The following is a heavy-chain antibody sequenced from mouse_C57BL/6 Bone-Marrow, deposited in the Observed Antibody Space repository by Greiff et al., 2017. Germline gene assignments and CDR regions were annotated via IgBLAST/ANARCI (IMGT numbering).Heavy chain of an antibody. CDR3: TNYYGSSYPFAC. Sequence: EVKVVESGGGLVQPGGSMKLSCAASGFTFSDAWMEWVRQSPEKGLEWVAEIRNKANNHATYYAESVKGRFTISRDDSKSSVYLQMNSLRAEDTGIYYCTNYYGSSYPFACWGQVTLVTVSA. V-gene: IGHV6-6*01. D-gene: IGHD1-1*01. CDR1: GFTFSDAW. CDR2: IRNKANNHAT. J-gene: IGHJ3*01.